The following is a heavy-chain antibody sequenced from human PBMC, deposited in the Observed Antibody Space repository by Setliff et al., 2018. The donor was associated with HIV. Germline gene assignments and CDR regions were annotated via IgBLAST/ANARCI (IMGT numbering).Heavy chain of an antibody. V-gene: IGHV3-20*04. Sequence: GGSLRLSCTASGFTFDDYGMAWVRQAPGKGLEWVSGINWNGAATGYADSVKGRFTISRDNTKNSLHLQMNRLRAEDTALYYCASLFSKEVAGDDYWGQGTLVTVSS. J-gene: IGHJ4*02. D-gene: IGHD6-19*01. CDR2: INWNGAAT. CDR1: GFTFDDYG. CDR3: ASLFSKEVAGDDY.